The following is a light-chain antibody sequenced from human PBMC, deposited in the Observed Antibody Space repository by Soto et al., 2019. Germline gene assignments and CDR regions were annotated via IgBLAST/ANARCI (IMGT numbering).Light chain of an antibody. Sequence: QSALTQPPSVSGSPGQSVTISCTGTSSDVGRYNRVSWYQQRPGTAPKLMIYEVSNRPSGVPDRFSGSKSGNTASLTISGLQAEDEADYYCSSYTSSSTLLFGGGTKVTVL. CDR3: SSYTSSSTLL. CDR2: EVS. J-gene: IGLJ2*01. V-gene: IGLV2-18*02. CDR1: SSDVGRYNR.